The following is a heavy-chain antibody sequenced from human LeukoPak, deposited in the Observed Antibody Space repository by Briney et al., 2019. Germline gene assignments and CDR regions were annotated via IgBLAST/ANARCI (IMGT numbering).Heavy chain of an antibody. CDR3: AKDLGYSSSWYLLDY. V-gene: IGHV3-33*06. Sequence: GGSLRLSCAASGFTSSSYGMHWVRQAPGKGLEWVAVIWYDGSNKYYADSVKGRFTISRDNSKNTLYLQMNSLRAEDTAVYYCAKDLGYSSSWYLLDYWGQGTLVTVSS. D-gene: IGHD6-13*01. CDR1: GFTSSSYG. J-gene: IGHJ4*02. CDR2: IWYDGSNK.